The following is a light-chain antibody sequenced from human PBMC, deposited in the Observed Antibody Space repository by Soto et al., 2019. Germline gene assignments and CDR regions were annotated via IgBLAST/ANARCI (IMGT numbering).Light chain of an antibody. CDR3: QQRSNRVT. V-gene: IGKV3-11*01. CDR2: DTS. J-gene: IGKJ4*01. Sequence: EIVLTQSPATLSLSPGERATLSCRASQSVTTYLAWYQQKPGQAPRLLIYDTSNRASGTPARFSGSGSGTDFPLTISNLEPEDFAVYYCQQRSNRVTFGGGTKVEI. CDR1: QSVTTY.